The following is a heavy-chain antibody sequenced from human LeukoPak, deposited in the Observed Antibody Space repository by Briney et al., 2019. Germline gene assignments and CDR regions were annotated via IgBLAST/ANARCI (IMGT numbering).Heavy chain of an antibody. CDR3: ARDGEYCSGGSCEYFDY. CDR1: GYTFTSYG. J-gene: IGHJ4*02. CDR2: ISAYNGNT. D-gene: IGHD2-15*01. Sequence: ASVKVSCKASGYTFTSYGISWVRQAPGQGLEWMGWISAYNGNTNYAQKLQGRVTMTTDTSTSTAYMELRSLRPDDTAVYYCARDGEYCSGGSCEYFDYWGQGTLVTVSS. V-gene: IGHV1-18*01.